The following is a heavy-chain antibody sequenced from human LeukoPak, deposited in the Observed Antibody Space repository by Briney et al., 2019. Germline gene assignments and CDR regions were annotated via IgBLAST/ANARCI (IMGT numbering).Heavy chain of an antibody. Sequence: GGSLRLSCVASGFTFSSYSMNWVRQAPGKGLEWVSGISWNSGSIGYADSVKGRFTISRDNAKNSLYLQMNSLRAEDMALYYCAKDMRSGGSYYWGGFDYWGQGTLVTVSS. J-gene: IGHJ4*02. V-gene: IGHV3-9*03. CDR3: AKDMRSGGSYYWGGFDY. D-gene: IGHD1-26*01. CDR1: GFTFSSYS. CDR2: ISWNSGSI.